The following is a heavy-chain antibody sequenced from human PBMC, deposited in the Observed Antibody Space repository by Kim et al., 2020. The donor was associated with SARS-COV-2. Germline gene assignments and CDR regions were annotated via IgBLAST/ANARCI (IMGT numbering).Heavy chain of an antibody. Sequence: SVKGRFTISRDNSKNPLYLQMNSLRAEDTAVYYCAKDLLRYFDWSDMDVWGQGTTVTVSS. V-gene: IGHV3-23*01. D-gene: IGHD3-9*01. J-gene: IGHJ6*02. CDR3: AKDLLRYFDWSDMDV.